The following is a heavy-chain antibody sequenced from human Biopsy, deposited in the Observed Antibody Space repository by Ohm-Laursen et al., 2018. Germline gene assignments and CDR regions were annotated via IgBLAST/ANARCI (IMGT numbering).Heavy chain of an antibody. Sequence: SLRLSCLASGFTFSSYAMTWFRQAPGKGLEWVSTISGNSDIIYDTDSVKGRFTISRDNSKNMLYLQMNSLRADDTAVYYCALAAAQTVTHFDYWGQGTLVTVSS. CDR2: ISGNSDII. V-gene: IGHV3-23*01. CDR1: GFTFSSYA. J-gene: IGHJ4*02. CDR3: ALAAAQTVTHFDY. D-gene: IGHD4-17*01.